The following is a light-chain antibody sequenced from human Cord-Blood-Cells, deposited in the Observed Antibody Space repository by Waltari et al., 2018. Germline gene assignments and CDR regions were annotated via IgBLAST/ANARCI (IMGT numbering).Light chain of an antibody. J-gene: IGKJ2*01. V-gene: IGKV1-9*01. Sequence: DIQLTQSPSFLSASVGDRVTITCRASQGISSYLVWYQQKPGKAPKLLIYAASTLQSGVPSRFSGSGSGTEFTLTISSLQPEDFATYYCQQLNSYRYTFGQGTKLEIK. CDR1: QGISSY. CDR2: AAS. CDR3: QQLNSYRYT.